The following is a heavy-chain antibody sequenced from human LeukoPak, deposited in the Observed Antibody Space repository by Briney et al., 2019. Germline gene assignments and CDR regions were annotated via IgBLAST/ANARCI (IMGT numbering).Heavy chain of an antibody. V-gene: IGHV4-39*07. CDR1: GDSISSSSYC. CDR3: ARDAYYYGSGSYYPFDY. CDR2: IFYSGST. J-gene: IGHJ4*02. D-gene: IGHD3-10*01. Sequence: SETLSLTCTVSGDSISSSSYCWGWIRQPPGKGLEWIGSIFYSGSTYYNPSLKSRVTISVDTSKNQLSLKLSSVTAADTAVYYCARDAYYYGSGSYYPFDYWGQGTLVTVSS.